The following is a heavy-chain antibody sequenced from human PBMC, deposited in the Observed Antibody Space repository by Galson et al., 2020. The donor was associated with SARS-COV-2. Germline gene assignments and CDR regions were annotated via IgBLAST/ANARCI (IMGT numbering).Heavy chain of an antibody. D-gene: IGHD6-13*01. J-gene: IGHJ5*02. CDR1: GGSFSGYY. V-gene: IGHV4-34*01. CDR3: ARDRRRQQLIKTPYIWFDP. CDR2: INHSGET. Sequence: SETLSLTCAVYGGSFSGYYWSWIRQPPGKGLEWIGEINHSGETNYTPSLKSRVTMSVDTSRNQFSLKLTAVTAADTAMYYCARDRRRQQLIKTPYIWFDPWGQGTLVTVST.